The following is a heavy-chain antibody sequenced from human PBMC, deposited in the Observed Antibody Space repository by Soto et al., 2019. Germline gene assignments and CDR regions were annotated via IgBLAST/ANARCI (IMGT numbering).Heavy chain of an antibody. CDR2: FYYSGST. CDR1: GGSISSYY. J-gene: IGHJ4*02. V-gene: IGHV4-59*01. CDR3: ARGTLTSYFDY. Sequence: SETLSLTCTVSGGSISSYYWSWIRQPPGKGLEWIGYFYYSGSTNYNPSLRSRVSISVDTSKNQFSLKLSSVTAADTAVYYCARGTLTSYFDYWGQGTLVTVSS.